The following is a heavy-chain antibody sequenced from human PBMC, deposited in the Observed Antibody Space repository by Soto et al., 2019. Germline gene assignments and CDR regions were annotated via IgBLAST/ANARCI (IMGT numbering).Heavy chain of an antibody. CDR2: IYHSGST. Sequence: SETLSLTCAVSGGSISSSNWWSWVRQPPGKGLEWIGEIYHSGSTNYNPSLKSRVTISVDKSKNQFSLKLSSVTAADTAVYYCARLTSSVNMVRGVHGHWGQGTLVTVSS. CDR1: GGSISSSNW. CDR3: ARLTSSVNMVRGVHGH. D-gene: IGHD3-10*01. J-gene: IGHJ4*02. V-gene: IGHV4-4*02.